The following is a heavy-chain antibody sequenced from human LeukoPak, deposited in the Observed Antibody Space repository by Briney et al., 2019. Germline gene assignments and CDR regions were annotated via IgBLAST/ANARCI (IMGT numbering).Heavy chain of an antibody. J-gene: IGHJ5*02. CDR1: GYTFTSYG. D-gene: IGHD1-26*01. CDR2: ISAYNGNT. Sequence: LWASVKVSCKASGYTFTSYGVSWVRQAPGQGLEWMGWISAYNGNTNYAQKLQDRVTITTDTSTSTAYMELRSLRSDDTAVYYCARDTRELLVGSSWFDPWDQGTLVTVSS. V-gene: IGHV1-18*01. CDR3: ARDTRELLVGSSWFDP.